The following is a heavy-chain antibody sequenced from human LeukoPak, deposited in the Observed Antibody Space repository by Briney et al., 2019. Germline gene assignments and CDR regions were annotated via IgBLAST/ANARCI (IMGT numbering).Heavy chain of an antibody. CDR3: ARVGPSSYSSGWYGGRYYYGMDV. D-gene: IGHD6-19*01. Sequence: SESLSLTCTVSGGSVSSGSYYWGRVSQAPGEGLEWVGEFNRSGCTHYNPSLKSRVTISVDTSKNQFSLKLSPVTAADTAVYYCARVGPSSYSSGWYGGRYYYGMDVWGQGTTVTVSS. CDR2: FNRSGCT. J-gene: IGHJ6*02. V-gene: IGHV4-39*07. CDR1: GGSVSSGSYY.